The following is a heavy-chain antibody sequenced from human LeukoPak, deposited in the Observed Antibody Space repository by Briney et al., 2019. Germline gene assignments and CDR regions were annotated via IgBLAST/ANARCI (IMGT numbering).Heavy chain of an antibody. CDR1: GFTFSSYW. D-gene: IGHD2-21*02. CDR3: ARDLPLAYCGGDCYSGAFDI. Sequence: GGSLRLSCAASGFTFSSYWMHWVRQAPGKGPVWVSRINNDGSGTTYADSVKGRFTISRDDAKNTLYLQMNSLRAEDTAVYYCARDLPLAYCGGDCYSGAFDIWGQGTMVTVSS. V-gene: IGHV3-74*01. CDR2: INNDGSGT. J-gene: IGHJ3*02.